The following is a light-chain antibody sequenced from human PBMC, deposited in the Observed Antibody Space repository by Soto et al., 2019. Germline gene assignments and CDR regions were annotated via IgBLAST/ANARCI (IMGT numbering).Light chain of an antibody. Sequence: QSALPQQPSASGTPGQRVTFSCSGSSSNIGTKTVNWYQQVPGTAPKLLIYRNTQRPAGVPDRFSGSKSGTSASLAISGLQSEDEADYFCAAWDDSLNGYVFGSGTKVTVL. CDR2: RNT. V-gene: IGLV1-44*01. J-gene: IGLJ1*01. CDR1: SSNIGTKT. CDR3: AAWDDSLNGYV.